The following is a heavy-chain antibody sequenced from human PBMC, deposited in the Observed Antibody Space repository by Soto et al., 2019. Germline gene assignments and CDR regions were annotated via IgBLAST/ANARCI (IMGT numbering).Heavy chain of an antibody. V-gene: IGHV1-3*01. Sequence: QVQLVQSGAEVKKPGASVKVSCKASGYTFTSYAMHWVRQAPGQRLEWMGWINAGNGNTKYSQKFQGRVTITRDTSASTAYMELSSLRSEDTAVYYCAREGFFGWATGSDYYGMDVWGQGTTVTVSS. CDR1: GYTFTSYA. D-gene: IGHD1-1*01. J-gene: IGHJ6*02. CDR2: INAGNGNT. CDR3: AREGFFGWATGSDYYGMDV.